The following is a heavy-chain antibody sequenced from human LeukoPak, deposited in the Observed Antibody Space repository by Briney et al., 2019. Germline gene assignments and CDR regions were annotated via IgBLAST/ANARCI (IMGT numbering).Heavy chain of an antibody. D-gene: IGHD3-10*01. Sequence: SETLSLTCAVYGGSFSGYYWTWIRQPPGKGLEWIGEINHSGSTYYNPSLKSRVTISVDTSKNQFSLKLSSVTAADTAVYYCARAITMVRGVRRYYGMDVWGKGTTVTVSS. CDR1: GGSFSGYY. CDR3: ARAITMVRGVRRYYGMDV. V-gene: IGHV4-34*01. CDR2: INHSGST. J-gene: IGHJ6*04.